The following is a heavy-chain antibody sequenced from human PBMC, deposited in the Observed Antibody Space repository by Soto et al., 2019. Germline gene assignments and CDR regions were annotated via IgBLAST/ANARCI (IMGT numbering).Heavy chain of an antibody. CDR3: ARGEVGIFPSIAAYYYMDV. V-gene: IGHV4-34*01. Sequence: SETLSLTCAVYGGSSSGYYWSWIRQPPGKGLEWIGEINHSGSINYIPSLKSRVTISVDTSKNQFSLRLSSVTAADTAVYYCARGEVGIFPSIAAYYYMDVWGKGTTVTVSS. D-gene: IGHD2-15*01. CDR2: INHSGSI. CDR1: GGSSSGYY. J-gene: IGHJ6*03.